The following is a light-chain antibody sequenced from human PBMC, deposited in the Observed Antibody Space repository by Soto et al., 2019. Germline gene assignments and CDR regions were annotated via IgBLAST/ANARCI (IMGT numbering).Light chain of an antibody. V-gene: IGKV3-15*01. CDR3: QYNDKPPRT. J-gene: IGKJ4*01. Sequence: EIVLTPSPATLSLSPGERATLSCRASQSVSSNLAWYQQTPGQAPRLLIFGASTRATGIPARFTGSGSGTEFTLTSSLQSSEYVAVFCHQYNDKPPRTFGGGTKVDIK. CDR2: GAS. CDR1: QSVSSN.